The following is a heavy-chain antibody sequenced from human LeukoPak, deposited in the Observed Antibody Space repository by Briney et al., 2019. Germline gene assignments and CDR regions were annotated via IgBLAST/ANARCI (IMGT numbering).Heavy chain of an antibody. CDR3: TRVESMTLFDS. CDR2: INPNSGAT. Sequence: ASVKVSCKASGYTFTSYYMHWVRQAPGQGLEWMGWINPNSGATIYAQKFQGRVTVTRDTSTSTAYMELSRLRSDDTAVYYCTRVESMTLFDSWGQGTLVTVSS. J-gene: IGHJ5*01. V-gene: IGHV1-2*02. CDR1: GYTFTSYY.